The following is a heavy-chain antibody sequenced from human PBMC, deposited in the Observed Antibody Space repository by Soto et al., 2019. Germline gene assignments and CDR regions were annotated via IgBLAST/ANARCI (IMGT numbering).Heavy chain of an antibody. CDR1: GFTFSDYY. CDR2: ISSSGSTI. D-gene: IGHD5-18*01. V-gene: IGHV3-11*01. J-gene: IGHJ4*02. Sequence: KTGGSLRLSCAASGFTFSDYYMSWIRQAPGKGLEWVSYISSSGSTIYYADSVKGRFTISRDNAKNSLYLQMNSLRAEDTAVYYCAIVLLIQLSRNYIDDWGQGTLVTVSS. CDR3: AIVLLIQLSRNYIDD.